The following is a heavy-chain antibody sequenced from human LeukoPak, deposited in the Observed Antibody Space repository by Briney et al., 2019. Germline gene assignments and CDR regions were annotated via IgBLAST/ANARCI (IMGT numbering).Heavy chain of an antibody. CDR2: INHSGST. V-gene: IGHV4-34*01. CDR1: GGSFSGYY. Sequence: SETLSLTCAVYGGSFSGYYWSWIRQPPGKWLEWIGEINHSGSTNYNPSLKSRVTISVDTSKNQFSLKLSSVTAADTAVYHCARKYFDWSAKGPFDYWGQGTLVTVSS. CDR3: ARKYFDWSAKGPFDY. D-gene: IGHD3-9*01. J-gene: IGHJ4*02.